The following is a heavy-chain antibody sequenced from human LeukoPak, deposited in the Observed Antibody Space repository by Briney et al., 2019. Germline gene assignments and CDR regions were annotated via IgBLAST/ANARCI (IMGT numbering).Heavy chain of an antibody. CDR2: IYHSGNT. V-gene: IGHV4-38-2*02. CDR1: GYSINSGFY. J-gene: IGHJ4*02. D-gene: IGHD3-3*01. Sequence: PSETLSLTCTVSGYSINSGFYWAWIRQPPGKGLEWIGSIYHSGNTYYNPSLKSRVTISVDTSKNRFSLKLSSVTAADTAVYYCARIPTYYNFWSGYHFDYWGPGTLVTVSS. CDR3: ARIPTYYNFWSGYHFDY.